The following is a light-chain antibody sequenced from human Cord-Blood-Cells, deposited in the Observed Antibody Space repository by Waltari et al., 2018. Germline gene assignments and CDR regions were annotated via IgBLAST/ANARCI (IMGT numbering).Light chain of an antibody. CDR3: QVWDSSTAWV. CDR2: RDS. Sequence: SYELTQPLSVSVALGQTARITRGGTNIGSTNVHWYQQKPGQAPVLVIYRDSNRPSGIPERFSGSNSGNTATLTISRAQAGDEADYYCQVWDSSTAWVFGGGTKLTVL. V-gene: IGLV3-9*01. J-gene: IGLJ3*02. CDR1: NIGSTN.